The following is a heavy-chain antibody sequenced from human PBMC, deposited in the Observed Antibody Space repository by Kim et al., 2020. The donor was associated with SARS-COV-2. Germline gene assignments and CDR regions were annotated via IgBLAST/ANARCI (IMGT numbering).Heavy chain of an antibody. CDR2: ISSGSSSI. CDR3: ARGYDNSGCNFVY. J-gene: IGHJ4*02. Sequence: GGSLRLSCAGSAFTFSTYTMNWVRQAPGKGLEWVSYISSGSSSIYYADSVKGRFTVSRDNAKNSMSLQMSSLTDEDTAVYYCARGYDNSGCNFVYWGQGTLGTVSS. CDR1: AFTFSTYT. D-gene: IGHD3-22*01. V-gene: IGHV3-48*02.